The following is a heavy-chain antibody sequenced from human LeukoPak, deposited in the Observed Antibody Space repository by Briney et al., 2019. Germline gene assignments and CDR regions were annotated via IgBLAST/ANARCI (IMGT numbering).Heavy chain of an antibody. J-gene: IGHJ4*02. CDR1: GYTFTSYD. CDR2: MNPNSGNT. Sequence: ASVKVSCKASGYTFTSYDINWVRQATGQGLEWMGWMNPNSGNTGYAQKFQGRVTMTRNTSISTAYMELSSLRSEDTAVYYCARGIRTVTTSRILYYFDYWGQGTLVTVSS. CDR3: ARGIRTVTTSRILYYFDY. V-gene: IGHV1-8*01. D-gene: IGHD4-17*01.